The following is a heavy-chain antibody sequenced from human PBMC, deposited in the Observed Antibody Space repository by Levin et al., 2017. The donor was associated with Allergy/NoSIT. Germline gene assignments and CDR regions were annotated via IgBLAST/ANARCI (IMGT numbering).Heavy chain of an antibody. V-gene: IGHV1-69*01. CDR1: GGTFSSYA. J-gene: IGHJ4*02. CDR3: ARGLVESIVVVPAAMRLDY. D-gene: IGHD2-2*01. CDR2: IIPIFGTA. Sequence: KISCKASGGTFSSYAISWVRQAPGQGLEWMGGIIPIFGTANYAQKFQGRVTITADESTSTAYMELSSLRSEDTAVYYCARGLVESIVVVPAAMRLDYWGQGTLVTVSS.